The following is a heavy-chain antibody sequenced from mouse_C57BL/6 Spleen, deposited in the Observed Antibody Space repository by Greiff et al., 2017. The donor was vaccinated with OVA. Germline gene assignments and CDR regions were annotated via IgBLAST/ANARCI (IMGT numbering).Heavy chain of an antibody. CDR1: GFSLTSYA. J-gene: IGHJ1*03. Sequence: VHLVESGPGLVAPSQSLSITCTVSGFSLTSYAISWVRQPPGKGLEWLGVIWTGGGTNYNSALKSRLSISKDNSKSQVFLKMNSLQTDDTARYYCARNLGTTVVGYFDVWGTGTTVTVSS. V-gene: IGHV2-9-1*01. D-gene: IGHD1-1*01. CDR3: ARNLGTTVVGYFDV. CDR2: IWTGGGT.